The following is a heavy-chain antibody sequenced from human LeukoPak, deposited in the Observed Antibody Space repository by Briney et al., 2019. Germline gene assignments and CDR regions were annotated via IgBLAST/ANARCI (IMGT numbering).Heavy chain of an antibody. CDR2: IYDSGST. Sequence: SETLSLTCTVSGGSVSSGSYYWNWIRQPPGKGLEWIGNIYDSGSTNYNPSLKSRVTISVDPSKNRFSLKVNSVTAADTAVYYCARDDGGGWTGFDYWGQGALVTVSS. CDR1: GGSVSSGSYY. D-gene: IGHD2-15*01. V-gene: IGHV4-61*01. J-gene: IGHJ4*02. CDR3: ARDDGGGWTGFDY.